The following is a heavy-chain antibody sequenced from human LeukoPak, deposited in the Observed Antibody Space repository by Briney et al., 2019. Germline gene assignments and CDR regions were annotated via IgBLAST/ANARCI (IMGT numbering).Heavy chain of an antibody. CDR3: ARRHCSSTSCPGPLYYYSMDV. J-gene: IGHJ6*02. Sequence: SVKVSCKASGGTFSSYAISWVRQAPGQGLEWMGGIIPIFGTANYAQKFQGRVTITADESTSTAYMELSSLRSEDTAVYYCARRHCSSTSCPGPLYYYSMDVWGQGTTVTVSS. CDR1: GGTFSSYA. D-gene: IGHD2-2*01. V-gene: IGHV1-69*01. CDR2: IIPIFGTA.